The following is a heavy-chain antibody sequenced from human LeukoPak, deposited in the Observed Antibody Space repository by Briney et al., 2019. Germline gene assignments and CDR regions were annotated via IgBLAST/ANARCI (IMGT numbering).Heavy chain of an antibody. D-gene: IGHD3-22*01. CDR3: ARESHYDSSGYFFDY. J-gene: IGHJ4*02. Sequence: GGSLRLSCAASGFTFSSYWMHWVRQAPGKGLVWVSRINSDGSSTSYADSVKGRFTISRDNAKNTLYLQMNSLRAEDTAVYYCARESHYDSSGYFFDYWGQGTLVTVSS. V-gene: IGHV3-74*01. CDR2: INSDGSST. CDR1: GFTFSSYW.